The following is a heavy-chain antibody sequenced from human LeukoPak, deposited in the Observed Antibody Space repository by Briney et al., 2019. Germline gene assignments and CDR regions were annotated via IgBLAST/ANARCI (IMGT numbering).Heavy chain of an antibody. CDR3: AREWEYLDY. J-gene: IGHJ4*02. Sequence: GGSLRLSCTASGFTFSSYWMTWVRQAPGKGLEWVGRIRNKANSYTTEYAASVKGRFAISRDDSKNSLYLQMNSLKTEDTAVYYCAREWEYLDYWGQGTLVTVSS. CDR1: GFTFSSYW. D-gene: IGHD1-26*01. CDR2: IRNKANSYTT. V-gene: IGHV3-72*01.